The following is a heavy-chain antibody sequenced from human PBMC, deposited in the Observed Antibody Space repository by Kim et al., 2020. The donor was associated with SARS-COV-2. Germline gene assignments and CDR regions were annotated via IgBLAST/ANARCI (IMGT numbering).Heavy chain of an antibody. V-gene: IGHV3-74*01. Sequence: RFTISRDNAKNTLYLQMNSLRAEDTAVYYCARAGWGGIQLGHYYYYSMDVWGQGTTVTVSS. D-gene: IGHD5-18*01. CDR3: ARAGWGGIQLGHYYYYSMDV. J-gene: IGHJ6*02.